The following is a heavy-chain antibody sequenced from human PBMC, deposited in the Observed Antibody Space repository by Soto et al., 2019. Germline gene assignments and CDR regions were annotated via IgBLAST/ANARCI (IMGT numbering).Heavy chain of an antibody. CDR3: ARVSGDYRPDY. D-gene: IGHD6-19*01. Sequence: QVQLVQSGAEEKKPGASVKVSCKASGYTFTNYAMHWVRQAPGQRLEWMGSTNAGNGNTKYSQKFQGRVTITRDTSASSAYMELRSLRSVDTAVYYCARVSGDYRPDYWGQGTLVTVSS. J-gene: IGHJ4*02. CDR2: TNAGNGNT. V-gene: IGHV1-3*05. CDR1: GYTFTNYA.